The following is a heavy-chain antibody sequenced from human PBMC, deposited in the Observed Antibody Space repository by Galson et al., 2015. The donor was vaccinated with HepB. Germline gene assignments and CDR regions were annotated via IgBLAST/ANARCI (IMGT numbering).Heavy chain of an antibody. D-gene: IGHD2-15*01. Sequence: SLRLSCAASGFTFSNAWMSWVRQAPGKGLEWVGRIKSKTDGGTTDYAAPVKGRFTISRDDSKNTLYLQMNSLKTEDTAVYYCTTEPVYCSGGSCYSWFDPWGQGTLVTVSS. J-gene: IGHJ5*02. V-gene: IGHV3-15*01. CDR1: GFTFSNAW. CDR3: TTEPVYCSGGSCYSWFDP. CDR2: IKSKTDGGTT.